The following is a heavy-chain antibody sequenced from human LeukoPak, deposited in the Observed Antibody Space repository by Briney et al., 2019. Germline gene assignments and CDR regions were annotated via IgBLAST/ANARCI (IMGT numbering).Heavy chain of an antibody. CDR3: ATLLSTVVTPNY. D-gene: IGHD4-23*01. Sequence: ASVKVSCKVSGYTLTELSMHWVRQAPGKGLEWMGGFDPEDGETIYAQKFRGRVTMTEDTSTDTAYMELSSLRSEDTAVYYCATLLSTVVTPNYWGQGTLVTVSS. J-gene: IGHJ4*02. CDR1: GYTLTELS. CDR2: FDPEDGET. V-gene: IGHV1-24*01.